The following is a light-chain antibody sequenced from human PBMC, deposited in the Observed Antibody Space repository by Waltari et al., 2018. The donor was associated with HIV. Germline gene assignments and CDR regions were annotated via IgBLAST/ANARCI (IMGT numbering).Light chain of an antibody. CDR3: SSYTTSSTLVV. Sequence: QSALTQPASVSGSPGQSITISCTGTSSDVGVYDYVSWYQQHPGKAPNLMIFEVSYRPAGVSIRFSGSKSGNTASLTISGLRAEDEADDYCSSYTTSSTLVVFGGGTRLTVL. CDR1: SSDVGVYDY. CDR2: EVS. J-gene: IGLJ3*02. V-gene: IGLV2-14*01.